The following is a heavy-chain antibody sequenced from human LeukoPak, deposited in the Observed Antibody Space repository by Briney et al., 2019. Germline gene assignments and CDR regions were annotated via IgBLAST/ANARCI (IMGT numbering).Heavy chain of an antibody. Sequence: ASEKVSCKASGYTFTSYDINWVRQATGQGLEWMGWMNPNSGNTGYAQKFQGRVTMTRNTSISTAYMELSSLRSEDTAVYYCARVPIGRYFDWSSYYFDYWGQGTLVTVSS. CDR3: ARVPIGRYFDWSSYYFDY. D-gene: IGHD3-9*01. CDR1: GYTFTSYD. V-gene: IGHV1-8*01. CDR2: MNPNSGNT. J-gene: IGHJ4*02.